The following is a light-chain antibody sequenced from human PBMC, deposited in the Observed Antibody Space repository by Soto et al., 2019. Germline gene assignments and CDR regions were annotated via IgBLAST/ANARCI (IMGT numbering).Light chain of an antibody. Sequence: QPVLTQPPSASGTPGQRVTISCSGSSSNIGSNNVNWYQHLPGTAPKLLIYSHDQRPSGVPDRFSGSKSGTSASLAISGLQSEDEAAYYCATWDDSLNAWVFGGGTKLTVL. CDR1: SSNIGSNN. V-gene: IGLV1-44*01. CDR3: ATWDDSLNAWV. CDR2: SHD. J-gene: IGLJ3*02.